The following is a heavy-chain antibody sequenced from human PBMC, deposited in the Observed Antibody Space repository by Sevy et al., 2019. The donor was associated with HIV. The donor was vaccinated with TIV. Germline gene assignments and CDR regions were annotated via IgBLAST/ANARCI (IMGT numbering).Heavy chain of an antibody. CDR1: GFTFSSYA. CDR3: AKSREPYDFWSAYYFDY. J-gene: IGHJ4*02. Sequence: GGSLRLSCAASGFTFSSYAMSWVRQAPGKGLEWVSTISGSGGNTYYADSVKGRFTISRDNSKNTLYVQMNSLRAEDTAVYYCAKSREPYDFWSAYYFDYWGQGTLVTVSS. V-gene: IGHV3-23*01. D-gene: IGHD3-3*01. CDR2: ISGSGGNT.